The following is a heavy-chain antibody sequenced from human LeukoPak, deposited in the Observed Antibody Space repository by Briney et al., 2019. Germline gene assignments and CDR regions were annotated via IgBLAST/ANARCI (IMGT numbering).Heavy chain of an antibody. CDR2: INPNGGST. V-gene: IGHV1-46*01. Sequence: ASMKVSCKASGYTFTSYYMHRVRQAPGQGLEWMGIINPNGGSTSYAQKFQGRVTMTRDTSTSTVYMELSSLRSEDTAVYYCARNLVGDSSGYYIGYWGQGTLVTVSS. D-gene: IGHD3-22*01. J-gene: IGHJ4*02. CDR1: GYTFTSYY. CDR3: ARNLVGDSSGYYIGY.